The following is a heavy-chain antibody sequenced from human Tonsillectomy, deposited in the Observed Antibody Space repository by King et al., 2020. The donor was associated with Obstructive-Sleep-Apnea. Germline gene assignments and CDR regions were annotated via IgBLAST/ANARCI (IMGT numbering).Heavy chain of an antibody. CDR1: GFTFSSYA. D-gene: IGHD4-17*01. J-gene: IGHJ3*02. Sequence: VQLVESGGGVVQPGRSLRLSCAASGFTFSSYAMHWVRQAPGKGLEWVAVISYDGSIKYYADSVKGRFTISRDNSKNTLFLHMNSLRAEDTAVYYCARVDYEDVYGAFDIWGQGTMVTVSS. V-gene: IGHV3-30*04. CDR2: ISYDGSIK. CDR3: ARVDYEDVYGAFDI.